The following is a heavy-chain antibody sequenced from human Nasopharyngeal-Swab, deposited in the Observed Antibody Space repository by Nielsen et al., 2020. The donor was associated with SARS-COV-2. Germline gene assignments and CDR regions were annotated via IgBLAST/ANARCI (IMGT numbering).Heavy chain of an antibody. CDR2: IDTSGGTT. J-gene: IGHJ4*02. D-gene: IGHD1-14*01. CDR3: GKVVNQAAYDY. V-gene: IGHV3-53*01. CDR1: GRTVSSTY. Sequence: GESLKISCAVSGRTVSSTYMSWIRQAPGKGLEWVSVIDTSGGTTFYADSVKGRFTISRDNSKSTLYLQMNSLRVEDTAVYYCGKVVNQAAYDYSGQGTLVTVSS.